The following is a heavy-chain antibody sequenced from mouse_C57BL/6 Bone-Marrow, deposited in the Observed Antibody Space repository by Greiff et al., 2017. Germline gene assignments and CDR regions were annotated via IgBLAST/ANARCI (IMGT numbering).Heavy chain of an antibody. CDR2: IDPSDSYT. Sequence: QVQLKQPGAELVKPGASVKLSCKASGYTFTSYWMQWVNQRPGQGLEWIGEIDPSDSYTNYNQKFKGKATLTVDTSSSTAYMQLSSLTSESSAVYYCARDRRLRLDYWGQGTTLTVSS. CDR3: ARDRRLRLDY. CDR1: GYTFTSYW. D-gene: IGHD1-1*01. J-gene: IGHJ2*01. V-gene: IGHV1-50*01.